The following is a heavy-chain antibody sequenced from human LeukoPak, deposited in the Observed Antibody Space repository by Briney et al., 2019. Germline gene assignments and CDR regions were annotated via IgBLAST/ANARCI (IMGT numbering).Heavy chain of an antibody. D-gene: IGHD2-2*02. CDR1: GYTFTGYY. J-gene: IGHJ3*02. CDR2: IIPILGIA. CDR3: ARDGPIVVVPAAIGYDAFDI. V-gene: IGHV1-69*04. Sequence: SVKVSCKASGYTFTGYYMHWVRQPPGQGLEWMGRIIPILGIANYAQKFQGRVTITADKSTSTAYMELSSLRSEDTAVYYCARDGPIVVVPAAIGYDAFDIWGQGTMVTVSS.